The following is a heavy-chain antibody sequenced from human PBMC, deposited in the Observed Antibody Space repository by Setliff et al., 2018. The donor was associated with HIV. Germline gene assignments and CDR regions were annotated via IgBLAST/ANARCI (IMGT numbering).Heavy chain of an antibody. V-gene: IGHV3-7*03. J-gene: IGHJ6*03. CDR2: IKQDGSEK. Sequence: ETLSLTCTVSGGSIINHFWSWIRLPPGKGLEWVANIKQDGSEKYYVDSVKGRFTISRDNAKNSLYLQMNSLRDEDTALYYCAKNKWLPRDSFYYYMDVWGKGTTVTVSS. CDR1: GGSIINHF. CDR3: AKNKWLPRDSFYYYMDV. D-gene: IGHD5-12*01.